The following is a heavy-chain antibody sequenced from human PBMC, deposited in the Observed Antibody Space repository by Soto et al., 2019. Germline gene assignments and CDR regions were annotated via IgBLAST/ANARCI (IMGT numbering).Heavy chain of an antibody. J-gene: IGHJ4*02. CDR1: GGSISGSPYH. CDR3: ARERTGDPTFFDS. V-gene: IGHV4-39*07. D-gene: IGHD3-9*01. CDR2: IGDDGRV. Sequence: SETLSLTCTVSGGSISGSPYHWGRIRQPPGKGLEWIGSIGDDGRVYYNPSLTGRATLFVDTSKNQFSLKLISVTAADTAVYYCARERTGDPTFFDSWGQGTLVTVSS.